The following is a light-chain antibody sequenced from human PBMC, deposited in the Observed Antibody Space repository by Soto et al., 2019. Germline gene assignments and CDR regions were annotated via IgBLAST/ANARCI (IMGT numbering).Light chain of an antibody. CDR3: QQYISVLYT. V-gene: IGKV1-5*03. CDR1: QNIGTS. Sequence: DVPMTQSPSTLSASVGDRVTITCRASQNIGTSLAWYQQKGNRAPKLLIYRATSLQDGVPSRFSGSGSGTEFTLTINNLQADDFAVYYCQQYISVLYTFGQGTKV. CDR2: RAT. J-gene: IGKJ2*01.